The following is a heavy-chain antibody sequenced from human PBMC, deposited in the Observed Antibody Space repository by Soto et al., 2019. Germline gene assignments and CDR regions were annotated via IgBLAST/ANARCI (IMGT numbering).Heavy chain of an antibody. D-gene: IGHD1-26*01. Sequence: ASVRVSCKASGYTFTGHYIHWVRQAPEQGPEWMGEIGPESGATRYAEKFQGRVTMTLDTSITTVYMELKNLSPDDTAVYYCGRGRSGQIVVFYWGQGTPVTVSS. CDR1: GYTFTGHY. V-gene: IGHV1-2*02. CDR3: GRGRSGQIVVFY. CDR2: IGPESGAT. J-gene: IGHJ4*02.